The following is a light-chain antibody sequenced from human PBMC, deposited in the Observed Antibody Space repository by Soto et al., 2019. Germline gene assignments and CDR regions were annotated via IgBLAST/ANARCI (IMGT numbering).Light chain of an antibody. CDR2: GAS. Sequence: DIQMTQSPSSLSASVGDRVTITCRASQSISSFLNWYQQKPGKAPKLLIYGASSFQSGVPSRFSGSGSGTDFTLTMNSLQPEDFATYYCQQSYSTPRTFGQGTKVEIK. CDR1: QSISSF. V-gene: IGKV1-39*01. CDR3: QQSYSTPRT. J-gene: IGKJ1*01.